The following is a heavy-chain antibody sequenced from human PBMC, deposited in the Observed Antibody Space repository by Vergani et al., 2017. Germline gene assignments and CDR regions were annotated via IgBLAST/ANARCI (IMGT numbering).Heavy chain of an antibody. Sequence: QLQLQESGPGLVKPSETLSLTCTVSGGSITYGAFYWGCIRQSPGKGLKWIGSIYYSENKFYNPSLESPVTLSINTTKNQFSLKLKSVTAADTAVYYCAGCFRDEGMIYGGTVENWFDPWGQGTLVTVSS. CDR3: AGCFRDEGMIYGGTVENWFDP. J-gene: IGHJ5*02. CDR2: IYYSENK. V-gene: IGHV4-39*01. D-gene: IGHD3-22*01. CDR1: GGSITYGAFY.